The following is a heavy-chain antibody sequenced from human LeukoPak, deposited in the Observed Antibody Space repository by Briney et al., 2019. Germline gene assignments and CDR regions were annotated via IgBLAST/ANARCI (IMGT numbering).Heavy chain of an antibody. V-gene: IGHV4-39*01. CDR1: SGSISSSSYY. Sequence: SETLSLTCTVSSGSISSSSYYWGWIRQPPGKGLEWIGSIYYSGSTYYNPSLKSRVTISVDTSKNQFSLKLSSVTAADTAVYYCARCRTLWSEDFFDYWGQGTLVTVSS. J-gene: IGHJ4*02. D-gene: IGHD3-10*01. CDR2: IYYSGST. CDR3: ARCRTLWSEDFFDY.